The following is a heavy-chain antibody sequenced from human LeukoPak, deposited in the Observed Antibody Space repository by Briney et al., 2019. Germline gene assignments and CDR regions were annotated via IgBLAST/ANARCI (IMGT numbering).Heavy chain of an antibody. CDR1: GFTFSTYS. J-gene: IGHJ4*02. CDR3: AKIMALYCSGGSCNEIDY. V-gene: IGHV3-48*01. D-gene: IGHD2-15*01. CDR2: LSSTSSTI. Sequence: GGSLRLSCAASGFTFSTYSMNWVRQAPGKGLEWVSYLSSTSSTIHYADSVKGRFTISRDSSKNTLYLQMNSLRADDTAVYYCAKIMALYCSGGSCNEIDYWGQGTLVTVSS.